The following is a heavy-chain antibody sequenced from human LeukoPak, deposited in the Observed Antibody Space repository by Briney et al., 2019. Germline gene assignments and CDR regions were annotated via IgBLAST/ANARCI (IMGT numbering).Heavy chain of an antibody. J-gene: IGHJ6*03. Sequence: SETLSLTCTVSGGSISSYYWSWLRQPPGKGLEWIGYIYYSGDTNYNPSLKSRVTISIDTSKNQFSLKLRSVTAADTAVYYCAIGFGEDYYYYYMDVWGKGTTVTVSS. CDR1: GGSISSYY. CDR3: AIGFGEDYYYYYMDV. D-gene: IGHD3-10*01. V-gene: IGHV4-59*01. CDR2: IYYSGDT.